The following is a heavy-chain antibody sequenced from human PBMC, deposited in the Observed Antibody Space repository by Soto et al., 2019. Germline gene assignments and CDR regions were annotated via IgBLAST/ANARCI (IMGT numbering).Heavy chain of an antibody. CDR2: ISGSGDYT. D-gene: IGHD4-17*01. V-gene: IGHV3-23*01. J-gene: IGHJ3*02. Sequence: EVQLLESGGGLVQPGGSLRLSCAASGFTFSTSGRSWVRQAPGKGLEWVSSISGSGDYTNYADSVKGRFTISRDNSKNTLYLQINSRTAEDTAVYYCANHGGFDIWGQGTMVAVSS. CDR1: GFTFSTSG. CDR3: ANHGGFDI.